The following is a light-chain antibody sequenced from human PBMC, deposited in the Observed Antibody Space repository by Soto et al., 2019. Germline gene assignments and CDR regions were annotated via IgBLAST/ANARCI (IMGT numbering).Light chain of an antibody. CDR2: EAS. J-gene: IGKJ2*01. Sequence: DIQMTQSPSSLSASVGDRVTITCQASQDISNYLNWYQQKPGKAPKLLIYEASNLETGVPSRFSGSGSGTDFTFTISSLQPEDIATYYCQQYDNLPGTFGQGTKLEIK. CDR3: QQYDNLPGT. V-gene: IGKV1-33*01. CDR1: QDISNY.